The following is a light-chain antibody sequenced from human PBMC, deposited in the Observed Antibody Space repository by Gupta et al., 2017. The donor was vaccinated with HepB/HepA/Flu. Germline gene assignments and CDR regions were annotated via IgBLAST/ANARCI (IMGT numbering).Light chain of an antibody. Sequence: QPVLTHPPSASGTPGQRVTISCSGSSSDIGNDNAYCYQQHPGTAPKLLIYNDNPRPSAVPARFSGSKYGTTASLAISGLRSEDEADYYCVGWDDSLSGYVFGAGTKVTVL. CDR2: NDN. V-gene: IGLV1-47*02. CDR3: VGWDDSLSGYV. CDR1: SSDIGNDN. J-gene: IGLJ1*01.